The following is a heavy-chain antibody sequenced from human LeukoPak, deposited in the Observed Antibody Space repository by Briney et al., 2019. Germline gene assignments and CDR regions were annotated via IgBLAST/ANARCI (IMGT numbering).Heavy chain of an antibody. D-gene: IGHD6-13*01. V-gene: IGHV3-33*01. Sequence: GGSLRLSCGASGFTFSTYGMQWVRQAPGKGLEWVAVMWYDGSKKYYADSVKGLLTLSRDNSKSTLYLEMNSLRAEDTAVYYCARSMAAADYWGQGTLPTVSS. CDR1: GFTFSTYG. CDR3: ARSMAAADY. CDR2: MWYDGSKK. J-gene: IGHJ4*02.